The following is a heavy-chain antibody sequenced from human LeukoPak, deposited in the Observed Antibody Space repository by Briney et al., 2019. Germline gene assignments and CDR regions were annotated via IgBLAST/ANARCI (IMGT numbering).Heavy chain of an antibody. V-gene: IGHV3-23*01. CDR1: GFTFSSHA. CDR2: ISGTGAST. J-gene: IGHJ4*02. CDR3: ARYVGKCSYGYSDLDY. Sequence: PGGSLRLSCAAPGFTFSSHAITWVRQAPGKGPEWVSSISGTGASTYYADSVEGRFTISRDSSKNTIYLQMNSLRAEDTAVYYCARYVGKCSYGYSDLDYWGQGILVTVSS. D-gene: IGHD5-18*01.